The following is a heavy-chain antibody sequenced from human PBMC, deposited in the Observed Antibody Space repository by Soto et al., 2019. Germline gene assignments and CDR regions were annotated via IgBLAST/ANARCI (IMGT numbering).Heavy chain of an antibody. CDR3: ARGASALTLDAFDI. CDR1: GYTFTSYA. Sequence: QVQLVQSGAEVKKPGASVKVSCKASGYTFTSYAMHWVRQAPGQRLEWMGWINAGNGNTKYSQKCQGRVTITRDTSASTAYMELSSLRSEDTAVYYCARGASALTLDAFDIWGQGTMVTVSS. V-gene: IGHV1-3*01. CDR2: INAGNGNT. J-gene: IGHJ3*02. D-gene: IGHD3-9*01.